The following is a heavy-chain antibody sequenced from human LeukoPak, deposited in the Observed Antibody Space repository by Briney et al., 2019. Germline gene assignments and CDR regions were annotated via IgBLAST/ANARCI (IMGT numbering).Heavy chain of an antibody. J-gene: IGHJ6*03. V-gene: IGHV1-69*13. CDR1: GGTFSSYA. D-gene: IGHD4-11*01. CDR2: IIPIVGTA. Sequence: ASVKVSCKASGGTFSSYAISWVRQAPGQGLEWMGGIIPIVGTANYAQKFQGRVTITADESTSTAYMELSSLRSEDTAVYYCARGLTTVSEGYYYYYMDVWGKGTTVTVSS. CDR3: ARGLTTVSEGYYYYYMDV.